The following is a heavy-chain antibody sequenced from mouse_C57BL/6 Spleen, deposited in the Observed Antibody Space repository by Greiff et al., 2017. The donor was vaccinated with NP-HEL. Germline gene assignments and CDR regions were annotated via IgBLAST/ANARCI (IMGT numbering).Heavy chain of an antibody. CDR1: GFTFSDYG. V-gene: IGHV5-17*01. D-gene: IGHD2-5*01. Sequence: EVMLVESGGGLVKPGGSLKLSCAASGFTFSDYGMHWVRQAPEKGLEWVAYISSGSSTIYYADTVKGRFTISRDNAKNTLFLQMTSLRSEATAMYYCARKAYSNHAMDYWGQGTSVTVSS. J-gene: IGHJ4*01. CDR3: ARKAYSNHAMDY. CDR2: ISSGSSTI.